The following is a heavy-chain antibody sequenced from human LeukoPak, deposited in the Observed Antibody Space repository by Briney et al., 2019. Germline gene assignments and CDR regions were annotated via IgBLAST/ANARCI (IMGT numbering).Heavy chain of an antibody. CDR3: ARSVAVVTATFGY. D-gene: IGHD2-15*01. V-gene: IGHV3-74*01. J-gene: IGHJ4*02. CDR1: VFTFNSYW. CDR2: INSDVSST. Sequence: GGSLRHSCAPSVFTFNSYWVQWVRQAPGKGLVWVSRINSDVSSTSYADSVKGRFTISRDNAKNTLYLQMNSLRAEDTAVYYCARSVAVVTATFGYWGQGTLVTVSS.